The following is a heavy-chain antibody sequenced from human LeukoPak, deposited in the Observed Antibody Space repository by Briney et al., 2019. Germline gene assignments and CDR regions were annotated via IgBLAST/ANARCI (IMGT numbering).Heavy chain of an antibody. V-gene: IGHV4-59*12. J-gene: IGHJ5*02. CDR3: ARDYALTSLEMATIFNWFDP. CDR1: DGSISSYY. Sequence: SETLSLTCTVSDGSISSYYWSWIRQPPGKGLEWIGYIYYTGGTDYNPSLKSRLTISLDTSKNQFSLKFSSVPAADTAVYYCARDYALTSLEMATIFNWFDPWGQGTLVTVSS. D-gene: IGHD5-24*01. CDR2: IYYTGGT.